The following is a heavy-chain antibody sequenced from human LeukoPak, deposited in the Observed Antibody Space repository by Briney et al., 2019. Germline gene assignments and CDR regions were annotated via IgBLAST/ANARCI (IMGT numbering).Heavy chain of an antibody. Sequence: PGGSLRLSCAAPGVTFSSYSINWVRQAPGKGLEWVSSISSSSSYIYYADSVKGRFTISRDNAKNSLYLQMNSLRAEDTAVYYCAKEHADYGGDQGTRVTVSS. CDR1: GVTFSSYS. J-gene: IGHJ4*02. CDR2: ISSSSSYI. D-gene: IGHD4-17*01. V-gene: IGHV3-21*04. CDR3: AKEHADYG.